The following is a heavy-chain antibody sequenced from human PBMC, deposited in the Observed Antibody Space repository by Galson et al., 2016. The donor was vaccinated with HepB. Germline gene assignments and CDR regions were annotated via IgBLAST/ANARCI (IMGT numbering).Heavy chain of an antibody. Sequence: SLRLSCAASGFTFSTYTMNWVRQSPGKGLEWIGELYHTGDTNYNPSLRSRATLSVDKSKHQFSLKLNSVTAADTAVYYCAKIRLLCPSTTCYGVGLDYWGQGTLVTVSS. CDR2: LYHTGDT. D-gene: IGHD2-2*01. V-gene: IGHV4-4*02. J-gene: IGHJ4*02. CDR3: AKIRLLCPSTTCYGVGLDY. CDR1: GFTFSTYTM.